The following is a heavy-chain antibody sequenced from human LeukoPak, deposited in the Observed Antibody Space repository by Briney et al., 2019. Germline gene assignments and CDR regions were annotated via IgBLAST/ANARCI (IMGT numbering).Heavy chain of an antibody. CDR2: ISYDGSNK. V-gene: IGHV3-30*18. J-gene: IGHJ4*02. CDR3: AKLATAY. D-gene: IGHD5-24*01. CDR1: GFTFSSYT. Sequence: PGGSLRLSCAASGFTFSSYTMNWVRQAPGKGLEWVAVISYDGSNKYYADSVKGRFTISRDNSKNTLYLQMNSLRAEDTAVYYCAKLATAYWGQGTLVTVSS.